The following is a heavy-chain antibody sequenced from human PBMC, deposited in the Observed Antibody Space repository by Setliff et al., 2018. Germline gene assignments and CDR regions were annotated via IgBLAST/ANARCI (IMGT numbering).Heavy chain of an antibody. CDR2: ISYSGTP. CDR1: GGSIGSSRYY. J-gene: IGHJ4*01. D-gene: IGHD2-15*01. V-gene: IGHV4-39*01. Sequence: PSETLSLTCTVSGGSIGSSRYYWGWIRQAPGSGLEWIGSISYSGTPYYNASVESRVTISIDTSRNQFSLELRSVTVADTATYYCVRPGGTTVVARHFDYWGSGILVTVSS. CDR3: VRPGGTTVVARHFDY.